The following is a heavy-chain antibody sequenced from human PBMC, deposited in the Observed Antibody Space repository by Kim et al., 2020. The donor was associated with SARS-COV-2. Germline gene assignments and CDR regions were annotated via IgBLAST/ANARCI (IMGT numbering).Heavy chain of an antibody. D-gene: IGHD2-21*01. CDR3: TRGNCGGQCLGD. V-gene: IGHV1-69*04. J-gene: IGHJ4*02. CDR1: GGTFSTYA. CDR2: IIPIVDIT. Sequence: SVKVSCNASGGTFSTYAINWVRQAPGQGLEWMARIIPIVDITNYAQKFQGRVTITADKSTNTAYMELSSLRSEDAAVYYCTRGNCGGQCLGDWGQGTLISVAS.